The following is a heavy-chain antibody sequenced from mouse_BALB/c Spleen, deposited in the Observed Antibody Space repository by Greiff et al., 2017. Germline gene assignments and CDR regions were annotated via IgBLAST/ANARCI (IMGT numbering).Heavy chain of an antibody. CDR2: IWSGGST. V-gene: IGHV2-2*02. J-gene: IGHJ1*01. CDR3: ARNPIYYGSSYWYFDV. Sequence: VQLQQSGPGLVQPSQSLSITCTVSGFSLTSYGVHWVRQSPGKGLEWLGVIWSGGSTDYNAAFISRLSISKDNSKSQVFFKMNSLQANDTAIYYCARNPIYYGSSYWYFDVWGAGTTVTVSS. D-gene: IGHD1-1*01. CDR1: GFSLTSYG.